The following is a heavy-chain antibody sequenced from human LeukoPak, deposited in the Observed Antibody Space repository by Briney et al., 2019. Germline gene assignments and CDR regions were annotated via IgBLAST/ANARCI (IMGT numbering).Heavy chain of an antibody. V-gene: IGHV3-23*01. J-gene: IGHJ4*01. CDR3: AKYATGYAPNFDY. Sequence: GGSLRLSCAGSGFTFETYAMTWVRQAPGKGLEWVSVIGPSGAVTHYAESVKGRFTISRDNSKNTLYLQMNSLRVEDTAIYFCAKYATGYAPNFDYWGKGPLVTVSS. CDR1: GFTFETYA. CDR2: IGPSGAVT. D-gene: IGHD5-12*01.